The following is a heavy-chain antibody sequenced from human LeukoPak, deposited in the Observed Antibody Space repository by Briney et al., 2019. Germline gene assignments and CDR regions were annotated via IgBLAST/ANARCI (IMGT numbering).Heavy chain of an antibody. J-gene: IGHJ4*02. Sequence: SETLSLTCTVSGYSISSGYYWGWIRQPPGKGLEWIGSIYHSGSTYYNPSLKSRVTISVDTSKNQFSLKLSSVTAADTAVYYCARLIRGGLFDYWGQGTLVTVSS. CDR3: ARLIRGGLFDY. CDR1: GYSISSGYY. D-gene: IGHD2-21*01. CDR2: IYHSGST. V-gene: IGHV4-38-2*02.